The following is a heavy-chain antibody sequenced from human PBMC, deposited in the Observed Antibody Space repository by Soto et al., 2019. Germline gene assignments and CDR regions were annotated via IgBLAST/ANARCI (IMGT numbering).Heavy chain of an antibody. D-gene: IGHD6-6*01. CDR1: GFTFSSYG. J-gene: IGHJ4*02. Sequence: GGSLRLSCAASGFTFSSYGMHWVRQAPGKGLEWVAVISYDGSNKYYADSVKGRFTISRDNSKNTLYLQMNSLRAEDTAVYYCAKTAPEYSSSGGFDYWGQGTLVTVSS. V-gene: IGHV3-30*18. CDR3: AKTAPEYSSSGGFDY. CDR2: ISYDGSNK.